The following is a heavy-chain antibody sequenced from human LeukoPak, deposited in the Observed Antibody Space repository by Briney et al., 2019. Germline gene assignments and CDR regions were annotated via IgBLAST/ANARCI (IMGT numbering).Heavy chain of an antibody. CDR2: IWYDGSNK. J-gene: IGHJ4*02. Sequence: PGGSLRLSCAASGFTFSSYGMHWVRQAPGKGLEWVAVIWYDGSNKYYADSVKGRFTISRDNSNNTLYLQMNSLRAEDTAVYYCARASRIQLWLSDYWGQGTLVTVSS. CDR3: ARASRIQLWLSDY. D-gene: IGHD5-18*01. V-gene: IGHV3-33*01. CDR1: GFTFSSYG.